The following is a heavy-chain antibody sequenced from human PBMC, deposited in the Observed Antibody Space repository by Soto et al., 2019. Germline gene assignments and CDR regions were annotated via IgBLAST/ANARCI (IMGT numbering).Heavy chain of an antibody. Sequence: TLSPRGRVSGCSISGGLCCWSCLRKSPEKGLEWLGCIYPTGSTYYHPSLKSRVTISIDTSRNQFSLNLTSVTAADTAVDYCARAPPGPSPRGVRWGQGTTVTVSS. CDR2: IYPTGST. CDR3: ARAPPGPSPRGVR. CDR1: GCSISGGLCC. V-gene: IGHV4-30-2*06. D-gene: IGHD1-26*01. J-gene: IGHJ6*02.